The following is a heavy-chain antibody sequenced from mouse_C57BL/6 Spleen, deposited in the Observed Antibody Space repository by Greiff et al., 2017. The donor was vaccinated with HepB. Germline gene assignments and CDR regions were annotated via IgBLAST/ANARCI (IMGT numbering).Heavy chain of an antibody. CDR1: GYAFSSSW. V-gene: IGHV1-82*01. Sequence: QVQLQQSGPELVKPGASVKISCKASGYAFSSSWMNWVKQRPGKGLEWIGRIYPGDGDTNYNGKFKGKATLTADKSSSTAYMQLSSLTSEDSAVYFCARGGVYYDYDERDFDVWGTGTTVTVSS. CDR2: IYPGDGDT. CDR3: ARGGVYYDYDERDFDV. D-gene: IGHD2-4*01. J-gene: IGHJ1*03.